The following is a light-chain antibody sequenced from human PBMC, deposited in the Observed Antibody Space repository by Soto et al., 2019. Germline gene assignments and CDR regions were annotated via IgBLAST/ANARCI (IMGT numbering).Light chain of an antibody. V-gene: IGLV1-51*02. CDR3: GTWDSSLSAGYV. CDR1: SSNIGNNY. J-gene: IGLJ1*01. Sequence: QSVLTQPPSVSAALGQKVTISCSGSSSNIGNNYVSWYQQLPGTAPKLLIYENNKRPSGIPDRFSGSKSGTSATLGITGLQTGDEADYYCGTWDSSLSAGYVFGTGTKVTVL. CDR2: ENN.